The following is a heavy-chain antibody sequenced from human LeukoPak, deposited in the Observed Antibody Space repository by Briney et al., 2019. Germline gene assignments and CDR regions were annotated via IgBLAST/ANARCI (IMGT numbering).Heavy chain of an antibody. V-gene: IGHV5-51*01. J-gene: IGHJ3*02. Sequence: GESLKISCKGSGYSFTSYWIGWVRQMPGKGLEWMGIIYPGDSDTRYSPSFQGQVSISADKSISTAYLQWSSLKASDTAMYYCARGPLVVIANDAFDIWGQGTMVTVSS. CDR3: ARGPLVVIANDAFDI. CDR1: GYSFTSYW. CDR2: IYPGDSDT. D-gene: IGHD2-21*01.